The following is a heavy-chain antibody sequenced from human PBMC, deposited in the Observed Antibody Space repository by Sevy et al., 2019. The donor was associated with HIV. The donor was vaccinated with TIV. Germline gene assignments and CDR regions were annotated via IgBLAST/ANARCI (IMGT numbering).Heavy chain of an antibody. Sequence: GGSLRLSCAVSGFSFDSYGMTWVRQAPGKGLEWVSGISGSGTRTYYADSVKGRFIISRDNSKNTLYLQMNSLRSEDTARYYCAKGGGVHYDPDEIGYYFYYYNMDVWGKGTTVTVSS. CDR2: ISGSGTRT. D-gene: IGHD3-22*01. V-gene: IGHV3-23*01. CDR1: GFSFDSYG. CDR3: AKGGGVHYDPDEIGYYFYYYNMDV. J-gene: IGHJ6*03.